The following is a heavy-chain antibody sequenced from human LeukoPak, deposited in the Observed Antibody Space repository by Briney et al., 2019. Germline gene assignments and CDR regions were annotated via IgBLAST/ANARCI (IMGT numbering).Heavy chain of an antibody. V-gene: IGHV3-13*01. CDR2: IGTGGGT. CDR3: ARDYYDSSGYYYYYYYYMDV. CDR1: GFTFSSSD. J-gene: IGHJ6*03. D-gene: IGHD3-22*01. Sequence: GGSLRLSCAASGFTFSSSDMHWVRQAPGKGLEWVSAIGTGGGTYYEVSVKGRFTISRENAKNSLYLQMNSLRPGDTAVYYCARDYYDSSGYYYYYYYYMDVWGKGTTVTVSS.